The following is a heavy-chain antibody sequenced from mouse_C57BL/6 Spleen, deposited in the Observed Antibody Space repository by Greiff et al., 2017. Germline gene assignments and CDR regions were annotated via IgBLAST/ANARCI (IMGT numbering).Heavy chain of an antibody. CDR1: GYTFTSYW. D-gene: IGHD2-3*01. CDR2: IDPSDSYT. Sequence: QVQLQQPGAELVMPGASVKLSCKASGYTFTSYWMHWVKQRPGQGLEWIGEIDPSDSYTNYNQKFKGKSTLTVDKSSSTAYMQLSSLTSEDSAVYYCARWLRDDGYWYFDVWGTGTTVTVSS. V-gene: IGHV1-69*01. CDR3: ARWLRDDGYWYFDV. J-gene: IGHJ1*03.